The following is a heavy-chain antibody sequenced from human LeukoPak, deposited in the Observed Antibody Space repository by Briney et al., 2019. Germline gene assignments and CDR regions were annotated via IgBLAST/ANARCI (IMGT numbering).Heavy chain of an antibody. V-gene: IGHV1-69*13. CDR3: ARDRNPSDIVGGPAAIDPGWFDP. J-gene: IGHJ5*02. CDR1: GGTLSSYA. Sequence: SVKVSCKASGGTLSSYAISWVRQAPAQGLEWMGGIIPFFCTANYAQKFQGRLTITADEYTRTVYMDLSRLRADDTAVYYWARDRNPSDIVGGPAAIDPGWFDPWGQGTLVTVSS. CDR2: IIPFFCTA. D-gene: IGHD2-2*02.